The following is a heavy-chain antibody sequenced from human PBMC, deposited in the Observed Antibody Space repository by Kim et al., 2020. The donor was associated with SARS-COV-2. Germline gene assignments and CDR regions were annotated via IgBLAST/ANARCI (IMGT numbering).Heavy chain of an antibody. J-gene: IGHJ6*02. Sequence: AESVRGRFTSSGDKSRNTLYLQMSSLRAEDTALYYCARADRGSYYFGMDVWGQGTTVTVSS. V-gene: IGHV3-23*01. D-gene: IGHD6-6*01. CDR3: ARADRGSYYFGMDV.